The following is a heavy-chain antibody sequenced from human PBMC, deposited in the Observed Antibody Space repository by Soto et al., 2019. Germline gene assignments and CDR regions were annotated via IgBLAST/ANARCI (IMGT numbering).Heavy chain of an antibody. Sequence: PGESLKISCKGSGYSFTSYWIGWVRQMPGKGLEWMGIIYPGDSDTRYSPSFQGQVTISADKSITTAYLQWRSLKAADSARNSLYLQMTSLRDEDTAVYYCARETPSFDSWGQGTLVTVSS. CDR1: GYSFTSYW. CDR2: IYPGDSDT. D-gene: IGHD3-10*01. J-gene: IGHJ4*02. CDR3: YLQMTSLRDEDTAVYYCARETPSFDS. V-gene: IGHV5-51*01.